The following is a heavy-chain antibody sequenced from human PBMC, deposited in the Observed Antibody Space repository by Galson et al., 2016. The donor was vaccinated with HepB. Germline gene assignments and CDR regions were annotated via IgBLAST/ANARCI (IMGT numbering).Heavy chain of an antibody. D-gene: IGHD3-10*01. CDR1: GGSVSSGSYY. V-gene: IGHV4-61*01. CDR3: ARDLTGGYNWFDP. CDR2: IYYSGST. J-gene: IGHJ5*02. Sequence: ETLSLTCTVSGGSVSSGSYYWSWIRQPPGKGLEWIGYIYYSGSTNYNPSLKSRVTISVDTSKNQFSLKLSSVTAADTAVYYCARDLTGGYNWFDPWGQGTLVTVSS.